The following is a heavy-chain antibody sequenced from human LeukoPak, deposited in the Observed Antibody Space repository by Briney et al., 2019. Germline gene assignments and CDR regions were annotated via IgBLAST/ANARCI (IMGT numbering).Heavy chain of an antibody. V-gene: IGHV1-46*01. CDR2: INPSGGST. J-gene: IGHJ4*02. D-gene: IGHD1-7*01. CDR1: GYTFTSYY. CDR3: ATGPELRWVAEYYFDY. Sequence: ASVKVSCKASGYTFTSYYMHWVRQAPGQGLEWMGIINPSGGSTSYAQKFQGRVTMTRDTSTSTVYMELSSLRSEDTAVYYCATGPELRWVAEYYFDYWGQGTLVTVSS.